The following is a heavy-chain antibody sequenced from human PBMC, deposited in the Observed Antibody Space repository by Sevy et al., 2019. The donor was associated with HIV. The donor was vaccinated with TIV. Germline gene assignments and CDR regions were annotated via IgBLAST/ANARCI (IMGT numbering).Heavy chain of an antibody. CDR2: ISSSSSTI. D-gene: IGHD3-22*01. J-gene: IGHJ4*02. V-gene: IGHV3-48*01. CDR1: GFTFSSYS. Sequence: GGSLRLSCAASGFTFSSYSMNWVRQAPGKGLEWVSYISSSSSTIYYADSVKGRFTISRDNAKNSLYLQMNSLRAVDTAVYYCARTGPPGYYYDSSGSDYWGQGTLVTVSS. CDR3: ARTGPPGYYYDSSGSDY.